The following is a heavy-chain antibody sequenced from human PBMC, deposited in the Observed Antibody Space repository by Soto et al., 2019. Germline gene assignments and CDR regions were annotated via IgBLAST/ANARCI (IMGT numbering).Heavy chain of an antibody. CDR1: GFTFSSYG. D-gene: IGHD1-20*01. Sequence: QVQLVESGGGVVQPGRSLRLSCAASGFTFSSYGMHWVRQAPGKGLEWVAVISYDGSNKYYADSVKGRFTISRDNSKNTLYLQMNSLRAEDTAVYYCAKDRNWNGWFDPWGQGTLVTVSS. CDR2: ISYDGSNK. J-gene: IGHJ5*02. CDR3: AKDRNWNGWFDP. V-gene: IGHV3-30*18.